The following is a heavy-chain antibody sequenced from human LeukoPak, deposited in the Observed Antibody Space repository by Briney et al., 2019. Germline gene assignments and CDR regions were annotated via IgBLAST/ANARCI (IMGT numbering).Heavy chain of an antibody. CDR1: GFTFSSYS. D-gene: IGHD2-15*01. V-gene: IGHV3-21*01. CDR2: IGSSSSYI. J-gene: IGHJ5*02. Sequence: GGSLRLSCAASGFTFSSYSMNWVRQAPGKGLEWVSSIGSSSSYIYYADSVKGRFTISRDNAKNSLYLQMNSLRAEDTAVYYCAREVGRNWFDPWGQGTLVTVSS. CDR3: AREVGRNWFDP.